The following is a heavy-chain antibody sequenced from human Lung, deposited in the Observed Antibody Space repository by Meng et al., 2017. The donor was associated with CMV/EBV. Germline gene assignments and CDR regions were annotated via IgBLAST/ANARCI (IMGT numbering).Heavy chain of an antibody. CDR3: ARGRAQIGWFDP. J-gene: IGHJ5*02. Sequence: SETLSLXCTVSGGSTNSYYWTWIRQAPGKGLEWIGYVFYTGTTKYNPSLKSRVTMSLDTPKSHFSLKLTSVTAADTAIYYCARGRAQIGWFDPWGQGTLVTVSS. V-gene: IGHV4-59*01. CDR1: GGSTNSYY. D-gene: IGHD3-16*01. CDR2: VFYTGTT.